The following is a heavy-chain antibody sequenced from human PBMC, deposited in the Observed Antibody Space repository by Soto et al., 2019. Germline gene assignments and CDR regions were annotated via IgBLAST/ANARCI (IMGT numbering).Heavy chain of an antibody. Sequence: QLQLQESGSGLVKPSQTLSLTCAVSGGSISSGGYSWSWIRQPPGKGLEWIGYIYHSGSTYYNPSLNSRATISVDRSKHKSSLKLSSVTAADTAVYYCDRGGVDYSDRSGYYFSPYYFDYWGQGTLVTVSS. D-gene: IGHD3-22*01. CDR3: DRGGVDYSDRSGYYFSPYYFDY. CDR2: IYHSGST. CDR1: GGSISSGGYS. V-gene: IGHV4-30-2*01. J-gene: IGHJ4*02.